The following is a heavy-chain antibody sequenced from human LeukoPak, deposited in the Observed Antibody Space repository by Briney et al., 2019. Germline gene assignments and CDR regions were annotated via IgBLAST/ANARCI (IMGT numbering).Heavy chain of an antibody. CDR1: GFTFSSYA. V-gene: IGHV3-23*01. J-gene: IGHJ4*02. Sequence: GGSLRLSCAASGFTFSSYAMSWVRQAPGKGLEWVSTISGSGGSTYYADSVKGRFTISRDNSKNTLYLQMNSLRAEDTAVYYCVKISEAATSGWTYWGQGTLVTVSS. CDR3: VKISEAATSGWTY. CDR2: ISGSGGST. D-gene: IGHD6-19*01.